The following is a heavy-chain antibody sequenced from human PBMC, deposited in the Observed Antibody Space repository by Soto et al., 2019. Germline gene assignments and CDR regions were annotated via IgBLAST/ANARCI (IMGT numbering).Heavy chain of an antibody. CDR2: ISGSGGST. Sequence: GGSLRLSCAASGFTFSSYAMSWVRQAPGKGLEWVSAISGSGGSTYYADSVKGRFTISRDNSKNTLYLQMNSLRAEDTAVYYCAKGGALNIVVVPANFDYWGQGTLVTVSS. D-gene: IGHD2-2*01. CDR1: GFTFSSYA. V-gene: IGHV3-23*01. CDR3: AKGGALNIVVVPANFDY. J-gene: IGHJ4*02.